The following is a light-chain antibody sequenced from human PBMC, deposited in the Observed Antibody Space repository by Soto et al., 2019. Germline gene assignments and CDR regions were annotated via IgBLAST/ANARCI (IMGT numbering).Light chain of an antibody. CDR3: LQHADYPFT. J-gene: IGKJ2*01. Sequence: IQMTQSPSSLSASVGDRVTITCRASQDIRHALGWYQQKPGKVPKRLIYSASSLQNGVPSRFSGSGSETVFTLTISSLQPDDFATYFCLQHADYPFTFGQGTRLEI. V-gene: IGKV1-17*01. CDR2: SAS. CDR1: QDIRHA.